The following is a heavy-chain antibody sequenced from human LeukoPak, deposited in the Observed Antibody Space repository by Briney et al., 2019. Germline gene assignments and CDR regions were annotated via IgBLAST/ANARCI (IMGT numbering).Heavy chain of an antibody. Sequence: GGSLRLSCAPSGFTFSDYYMSWIRQAPGKGREWVSYISSSSSYTNYADSVKGRFTIPRDNAKNSLYLQMNSLRAEDTAVYYCARDRDDSNFFDFWGQGTLVPVSS. D-gene: IGHD3-3*01. CDR3: ARDRDDSNFFDF. J-gene: IGHJ4*02. CDR2: ISSSSSYT. V-gene: IGHV3-11*05. CDR1: GFTFSDYY.